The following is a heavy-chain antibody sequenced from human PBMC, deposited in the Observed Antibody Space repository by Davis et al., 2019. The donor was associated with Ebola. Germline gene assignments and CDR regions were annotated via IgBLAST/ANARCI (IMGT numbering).Heavy chain of an antibody. V-gene: IGHV3-48*03. CDR2: ISSSSSII. J-gene: IGHJ3*02. CDR3: ARDLNWGNHDAFDI. CDR1: GFTFSSYE. D-gene: IGHD7-27*01. Sequence: PGGSLRLSCAASGFTFSSYEMSWVRQAPGKGLEWVSYISSSSSIIYYADSVKGRLTISRDNAENSLYLQMNSLRAEDTAVYYCARDLNWGNHDAFDIWGQGTMVTVSS.